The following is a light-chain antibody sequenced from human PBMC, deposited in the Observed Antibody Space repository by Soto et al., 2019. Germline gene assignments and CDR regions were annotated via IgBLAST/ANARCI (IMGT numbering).Light chain of an antibody. CDR2: DVS. CDR3: SSFTDTGTVM. V-gene: IGLV2-14*03. CDR1: SSDVGAHHS. J-gene: IGLJ3*02. Sequence: QSALTQPASVSGSPGQSFTIPCTGSSSDVGAHHSVSWYQQHPGKAPKLIIFDVSNRPSGVSNRFSGSKSGNTASPTISGLQPEDEADYYCSSFTDTGTVMFGGGTKVTVL.